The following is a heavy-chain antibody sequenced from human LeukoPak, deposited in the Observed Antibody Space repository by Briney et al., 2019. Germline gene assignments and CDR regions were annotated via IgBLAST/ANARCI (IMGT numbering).Heavy chain of an antibody. V-gene: IGHV3-30*02. CDR1: GFTFSSYG. Sequence: PGGSLRLSCAASGFTFSSYGMHWVRQAPGKGLEWVAFIRYDGSNKYYADSVKGRFTISRDNSKNTLYLQMNSLRVEDTAVYYCAKDRRGGSYYAATLDIWGQGTMVTVSS. J-gene: IGHJ3*02. CDR2: IRYDGSNK. CDR3: AKDRRGGSYYAATLDI. D-gene: IGHD1-26*01.